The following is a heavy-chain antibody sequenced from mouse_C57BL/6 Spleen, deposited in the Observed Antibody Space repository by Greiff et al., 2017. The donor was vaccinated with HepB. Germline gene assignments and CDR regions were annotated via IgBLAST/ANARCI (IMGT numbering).Heavy chain of an antibody. J-gene: IGHJ4*01. V-gene: IGHV10-1*01. CDR2: IRSKSNNYAT. CDR3: VRGGQDYAMDY. CDR1: GFSFNTYA. Sequence: EVNVVESGGGLVQPKGSLKLSCAASGFSFNTYAMNWVRQAPGKGLEWVARIRSKSNNYATYYADSVKDRFTISRDDSESMLYLQMNNLKTEDTAMYYCVRGGQDYAMDYWGQGTSVTVSS. D-gene: IGHD3-3*01.